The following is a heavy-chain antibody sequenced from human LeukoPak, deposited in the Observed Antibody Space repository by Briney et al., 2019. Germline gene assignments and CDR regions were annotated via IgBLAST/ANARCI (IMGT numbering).Heavy chain of an antibody. V-gene: IGHV4-30-2*01. Sequence: KPAQTLSLTCAVSGGSISSGGYSWSWIRQPPGKGLEWIGYIYHSGSTYYNPSLKSRVTISVDRSKNQFSLKLSSVTAADTAVYYCASSNPDGDYWGQGTLVTVSS. CDR3: ASSNPDGDY. J-gene: IGHJ4*02. CDR1: GGSISSGGYS. CDR2: IYHSGST. D-gene: IGHD4-11*01.